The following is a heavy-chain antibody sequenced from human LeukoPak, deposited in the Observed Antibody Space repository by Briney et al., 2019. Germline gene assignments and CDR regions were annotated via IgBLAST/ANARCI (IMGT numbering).Heavy chain of an antibody. V-gene: IGHV3-30*02. CDR1: GFTFSSYG. CDR3: ARGHTAVTRHFDF. D-gene: IGHD4-17*01. J-gene: IGHJ4*02. CDR2: IRYDGSNK. Sequence: GGSLRLSCAAPGFTFSSYGMHWVRQAPGKGLEWVAFIRYDGSNKYYADSVKGRFTISRDNSKNTLYLQMNSLRAEDTAVYYCARGHTAVTRHFDFWGQGTLVTVSS.